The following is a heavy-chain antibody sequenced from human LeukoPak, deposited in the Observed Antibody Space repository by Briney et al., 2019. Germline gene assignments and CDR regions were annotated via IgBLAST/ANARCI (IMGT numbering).Heavy chain of an antibody. J-gene: IGHJ4*02. V-gene: IGHV3-23*01. CDR1: GITFSSYA. D-gene: IGHD5-12*01. CDR2: ISGSGYST. CDR3: VKSRHSGYDLNLSFDY. Sequence: PGGSLRLSCAASGITFSSYAMSWVRQAPGKGLEWVSAISGSGYSTYYADSVKGRFTISRDNSKNTLYLQMNSLRAEDTAVYYCVKSRHSGYDLNLSFDYWGQGTLVTVSS.